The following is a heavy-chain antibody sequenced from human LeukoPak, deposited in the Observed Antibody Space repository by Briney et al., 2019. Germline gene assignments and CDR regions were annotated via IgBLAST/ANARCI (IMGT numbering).Heavy chain of an antibody. J-gene: IGHJ6*02. CDR3: ARDGPNQWIQLWTGVYYYYGMDV. V-gene: IGHV3-7*01. CDR2: IKQDGSEK. CDR1: GFTFSSYS. D-gene: IGHD5-18*01. Sequence: GGSLRLSCAASGFTFSSYSMNWVRQAPGKGLEWVANIKQDGSEKYYVDSVKGRFTISRDNAKNSLYLQMNSLRAEDTAVYYCARDGPNQWIQLWTGVYYYYGMDVWGQGTTVTVSS.